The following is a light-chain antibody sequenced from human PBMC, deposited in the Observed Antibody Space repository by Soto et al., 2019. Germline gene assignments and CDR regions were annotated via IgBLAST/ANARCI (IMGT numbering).Light chain of an antibody. CDR1: SSDVGEYKY. CDR2: EVS. Sequence: QSALTQPASVSGSPGQSITISCTGTSSDVGEYKYVSWYQHHPGKAPTLVIYEVSNRPSGVSNRFSGSKSGNTASLTISGLQADDEADYYCTSYTTSSTLVFGEGTKLTVL. J-gene: IGLJ2*01. V-gene: IGLV2-14*01. CDR3: TSYTTSSTLV.